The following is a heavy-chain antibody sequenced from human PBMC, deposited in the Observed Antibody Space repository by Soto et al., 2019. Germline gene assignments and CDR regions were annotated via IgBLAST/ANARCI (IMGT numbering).Heavy chain of an antibody. Sequence: GGSLRLSCAASGFTFSSYGMHWVRQAPGKGLEWVAVIWYDGSNKYYADSVKGRFTISRDNSKNTLYLQMNSLRAEDTAVYYCARESRFGRYCSGGSCYSFDYWGQGTLVTVSS. V-gene: IGHV3-33*01. J-gene: IGHJ4*02. CDR1: GFTFSSYG. CDR3: ARESRFGRYCSGGSCYSFDY. D-gene: IGHD2-15*01. CDR2: IWYDGSNK.